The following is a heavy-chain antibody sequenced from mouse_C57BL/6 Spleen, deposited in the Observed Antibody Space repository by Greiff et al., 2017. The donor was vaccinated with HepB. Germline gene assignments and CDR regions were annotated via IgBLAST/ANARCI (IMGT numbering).Heavy chain of an antibody. CDR2: IWSGGST. V-gene: IGHV2-2*01. J-gene: IGHJ3*01. D-gene: IGHD2-3*01. CDR1: GFSLTSYG. CDR3: ARYPIYDSPGGFAY. Sequence: VQLVESGPGLVQPSQSLSITCTVSGFSLTSYGVHWVRQSPGKGLEWLGVIWSGGSTDYNAAFISRLSISKDNSKSQVFFKMNSLQADDTAIYYCARYPIYDSPGGFAYWGQGTLVTVSA.